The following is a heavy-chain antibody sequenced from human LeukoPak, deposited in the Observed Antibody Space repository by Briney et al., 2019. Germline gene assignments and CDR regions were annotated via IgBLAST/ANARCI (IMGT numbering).Heavy chain of an antibody. D-gene: IGHD6-13*01. J-gene: IGHJ5*02. CDR1: GDSISSGSSYY. V-gene: IGHV4-39*01. CDR2: FYYSGST. Sequence: PSETLSLTCTVSGDSISSGSSYYWAWIRQPPGKGLEWIGTFYYSGSTYYNPSLKSRVTVSVDTSKNQFSLKVSSVTAADTAVYYCVRRAIPYSSSWYTGAFDPWGQGTLVTVSS. CDR3: VRRAIPYSSSWYTGAFDP.